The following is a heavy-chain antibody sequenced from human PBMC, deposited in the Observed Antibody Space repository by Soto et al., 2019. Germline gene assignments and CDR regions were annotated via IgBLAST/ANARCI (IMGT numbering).Heavy chain of an antibody. D-gene: IGHD1-26*01. CDR2: FYPEEGET. J-gene: IGHJ5*02. CDR1: GDTINELS. V-gene: IGHV1-24*01. CDR3: TAQPMDFQGENWFDP. Sequence: QVQLVQSGADVKKPGASVKVSCKVSGDTINELSFDWVRQAPGKGLEWMGGFYPEEGETIYAQKFQGRVTMTEDTSTDTAYMELSSLRSEDTAVYYCTAQPMDFQGENWFDPWGQGTPVTVSS.